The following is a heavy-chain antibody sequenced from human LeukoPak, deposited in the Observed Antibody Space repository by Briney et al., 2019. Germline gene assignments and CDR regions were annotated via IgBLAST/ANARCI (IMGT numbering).Heavy chain of an antibody. CDR2: IYYSGST. CDR3: ARLDGYSSSWYTWFDP. V-gene: IGHV4-59*08. Sequence: PSETLSLTCTVSGGSISSYYWSWIRQPPGKGLEWIGYIYYSGSTNYNPSLKSRVTISVDTSKNQFSLKLSSVTAADTAVYYCARLDGYSSSWYTWFDPWGQGTLVTVSS. CDR1: GGSISSYY. J-gene: IGHJ5*02. D-gene: IGHD6-13*01.